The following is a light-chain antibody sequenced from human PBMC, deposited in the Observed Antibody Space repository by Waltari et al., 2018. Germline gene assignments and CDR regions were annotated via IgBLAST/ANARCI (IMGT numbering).Light chain of an antibody. Sequence: EIVLTQSPATLSLSPGERATLSCRASQSVGSYLAWYQQKPGQAPRLLLYDASNRATRVPARCSGSGSETDFTLTIRRLEPEDLASYCCRQRKIWPPITFHQGTRLYI. CDR3: RQRKIWPPIT. CDR2: DAS. CDR1: QSVGSY. V-gene: IGKV3-11*01. J-gene: IGKJ5*01.